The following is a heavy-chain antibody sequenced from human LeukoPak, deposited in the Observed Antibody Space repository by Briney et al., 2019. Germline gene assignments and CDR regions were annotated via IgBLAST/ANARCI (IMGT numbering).Heavy chain of an antibody. D-gene: IGHD3-22*01. CDR2: ISSSSSTI. V-gene: IGHV3-48*04. Sequence: PGGSLRLSCAASGFTFSSYSMNWVRQAPGKGLEWVSYISSSSSTIYYADSVEGRFTISRDNAKNSLYLQMNSLRAEDTAVYYCARVLDSGGYYVYFDYWGQGTLVTVSS. J-gene: IGHJ4*02. CDR1: GFTFSSYS. CDR3: ARVLDSGGYYVYFDY.